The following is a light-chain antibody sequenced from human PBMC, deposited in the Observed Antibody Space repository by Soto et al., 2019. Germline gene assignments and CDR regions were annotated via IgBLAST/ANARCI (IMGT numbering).Light chain of an antibody. Sequence: QSALTQPRSVSGSPGQSVTISCTGTSSDVGGYNSVSWYQQHPGKAPKLMINDVSKRPSGVPDRFSGSKSGNTASLTISGLQAEDEADYYCCSYAGSYTYVVFGGGTQLTVL. CDR2: DVS. CDR1: SSDVGGYNS. V-gene: IGLV2-11*01. CDR3: CSYAGSYTYVV. J-gene: IGLJ2*01.